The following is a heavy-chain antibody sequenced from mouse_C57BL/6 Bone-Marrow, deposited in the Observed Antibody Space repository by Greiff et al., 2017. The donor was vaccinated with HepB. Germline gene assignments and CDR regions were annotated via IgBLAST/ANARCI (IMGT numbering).Heavy chain of an antibody. D-gene: IGHD4-1*01. CDR2: IHPNSGST. CDR3: ARTGDWDDYFDY. CDR1: GYTFTSYW. V-gene: IGHV1-64*01. J-gene: IGHJ2*01. Sequence: VQLQQPGAELVKPGASVKLSCKASGYTFTSYWMHWVKQRPGQGLEWIGMIHPNSGSTKYNEKFKSKATLTVDKSSSTAYMQLSSLTSEDSAVYYCARTGDWDDYFDYWGQGTTLTVSS.